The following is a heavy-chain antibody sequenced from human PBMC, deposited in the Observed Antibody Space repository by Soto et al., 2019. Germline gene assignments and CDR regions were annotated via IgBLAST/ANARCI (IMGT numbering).Heavy chain of an antibody. V-gene: IGHV1-69*13. CDR3: ARDEGYDSSGYYYGPWDY. D-gene: IGHD3-22*01. Sequence: SVKVSCKASGGTFSSYAISWVRQAPGQGLEWMGGIIPIFGTANYAQKFQGRVTITADESTSTAYMELSSLRSEGTAVYYCARDEGYDSSGYYYGPWDYWGQGTLVTVSS. CDR1: GGTFSSYA. J-gene: IGHJ4*02. CDR2: IIPIFGTA.